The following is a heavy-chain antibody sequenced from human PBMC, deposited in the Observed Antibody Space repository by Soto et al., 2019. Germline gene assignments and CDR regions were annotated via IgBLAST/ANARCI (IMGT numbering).Heavy chain of an antibody. V-gene: IGHV3-23*01. CDR2: ISGSVGAT. CDR1: GFPFKDCA. Sequence: GGSLILSCSPSGFPFKDCAISSFRPAPGKGPEWVSGISGSVGATYYTDSVEGRFTISKDFSKNTVSLQMTGLRVDDTAVYYCARTRTAFYRYYFDSWGQGALVTVSS. D-gene: IGHD2-21*02. J-gene: IGHJ4*02. CDR3: ARTRTAFYRYYFDS.